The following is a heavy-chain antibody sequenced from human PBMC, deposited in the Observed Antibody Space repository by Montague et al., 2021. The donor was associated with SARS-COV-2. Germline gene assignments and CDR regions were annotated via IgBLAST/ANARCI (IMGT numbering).Heavy chain of an antibody. V-gene: IGHV3-30*04. CDR2: ISYVGSNQ. CDR3: ARPSYYDILTGNGGLEY. J-gene: IGHJ4*02. CDR1: KFSFSSYA. D-gene: IGHD3-9*01. Sequence: SLRLSCAASKFSFSSYALHWVRQAPGKGLEWVAVISYVGSNQYHADSVKGRFTISRDNSKNTLYLQMSSLRAEDTAVYYCARPSYYDILTGNGGLEYWGQGTLVTVSS.